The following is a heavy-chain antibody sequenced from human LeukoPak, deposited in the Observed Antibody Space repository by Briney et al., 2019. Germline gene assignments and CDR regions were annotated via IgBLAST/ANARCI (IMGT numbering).Heavy chain of an antibody. D-gene: IGHD3-10*01. V-gene: IGHV4-39*07. CDR2: IYYSGST. CDR3: AREKRAWFGELGYYYYGMDV. J-gene: IGHJ6*02. Sequence: SETLSLTCTVSGGSISSSSYYWGWIRQPPGKGLEWIGSIYYSGSTYYNPSLKSRVTISVDTSKNQFSLKLSSVTAADTAVYYCAREKRAWFGELGYYYYGMDVWGQGTTVTVSS. CDR1: GGSISSSSYY.